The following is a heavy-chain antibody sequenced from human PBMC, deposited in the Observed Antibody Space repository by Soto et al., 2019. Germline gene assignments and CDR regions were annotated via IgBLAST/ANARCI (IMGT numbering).Heavy chain of an antibody. J-gene: IGHJ4*02. CDR2: ISSSSSTI. CDR1: GFTFSSYS. CDR3: ARGPHDYGDYRTDY. Sequence: SGGSLRLSCASSGFTFSSYSMNLVRQAPGKGLEWVSYISSSSSTIYYADSVKGRFTISRDNAKNSLYLQMNSLRAEDTAVYYCARGPHDYGDYRTDYWGQGTLVTVSS. V-gene: IGHV3-48*01. D-gene: IGHD4-17*01.